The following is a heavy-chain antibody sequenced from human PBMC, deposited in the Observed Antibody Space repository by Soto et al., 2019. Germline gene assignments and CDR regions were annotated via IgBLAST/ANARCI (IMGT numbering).Heavy chain of an antibody. CDR2: INPNSGGT. CDR3: ARDKNYYDSSGYSRRPYYYYGMDV. D-gene: IGHD3-22*01. CDR1: GYTFTGYY. Sequence: ASVKVSCKASGYTFTGYYMHWVRQAPGQGHEWMGWINPNSGGTNYAQKFQGWVTMTRDTSISTAYMELSRLRSDDTAVYYCARDKNYYDSSGYSRRPYYYYGMDVWGQGTTVTVSS. J-gene: IGHJ6*02. V-gene: IGHV1-2*04.